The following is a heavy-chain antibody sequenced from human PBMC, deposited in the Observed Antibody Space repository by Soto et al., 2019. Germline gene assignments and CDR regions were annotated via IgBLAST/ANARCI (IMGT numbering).Heavy chain of an antibody. CDR1: GGSVSSGSYY. V-gene: IGHV4-61*01. J-gene: IGHJ5*02. Sequence: QVQLQESGPGLVKPSETLSLTCTVSGGSVSSGSYYWSWIRQPPGKGLEWIGYIYYRGSTNYNPSLKSRVPISVDTSKNPFSLKLSSVTAADTAVYYCARARAYYYDSSGYAWGQGTLVTVSS. CDR2: IYYRGST. D-gene: IGHD3-22*01. CDR3: ARARAYYYDSSGYA.